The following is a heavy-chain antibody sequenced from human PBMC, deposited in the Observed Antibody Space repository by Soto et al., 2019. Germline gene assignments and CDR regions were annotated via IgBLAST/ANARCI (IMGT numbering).Heavy chain of an antibody. D-gene: IGHD3-10*01. V-gene: IGHV1-18*01. Sequence: QVQLVQSGAEVKNPGTSVKVSCKTSGYTFTSAVISWVRQAPGQGLEWMGWIIAYNGNTKYAQKVQGRVNMTTDTSKSTCYMELRSLTSDDTAVYYCARDLDGSGSSYTDYWGQGTLVHVAA. CDR3: ARDLDGSGSSYTDY. J-gene: IGHJ4*01. CDR1: GYTFTSAV. CDR2: IIAYNGNT.